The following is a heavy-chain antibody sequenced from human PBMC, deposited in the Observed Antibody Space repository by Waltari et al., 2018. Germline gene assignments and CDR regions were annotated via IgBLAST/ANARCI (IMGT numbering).Heavy chain of an antibody. CDR3: ARRDTMVQGVIDY. CDR2: IYHSGST. Sequence: QVQLQESGPGLVKPSGTLSLTCAVSGGSISSSNWWRWVREPPGTGLEVIGEIYHSGSTNYNPSLTSRVTISVDKSKNQFSLKRSSVTAADTAVYYCARRDTMVQGVIDYWGQGTLVTVSS. D-gene: IGHD3-10*01. CDR1: GGSISSSNW. J-gene: IGHJ4*02. V-gene: IGHV4-4*02.